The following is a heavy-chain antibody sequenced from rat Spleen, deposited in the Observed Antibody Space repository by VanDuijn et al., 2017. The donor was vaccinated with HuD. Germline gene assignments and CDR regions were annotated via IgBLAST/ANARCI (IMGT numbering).Heavy chain of an antibody. V-gene: IGHV5-25*01. CDR3: TRGGHYYSDPYYFDY. J-gene: IGHJ2*01. CDR2: ITNTGGST. D-gene: IGHD1-1*01. Sequence: EVQLVESGGGLVQPGRSMKLSCAASGFTFSDYGLAWVRQAPTKGLEWVASITNTGGSTYYPDSVKGRFTISRDNAKSTLYLQMNSLRSEDTATYYCTRGGHYYSDPYYFDYWGQGVMVTVSS. CDR1: GFTFSDYG.